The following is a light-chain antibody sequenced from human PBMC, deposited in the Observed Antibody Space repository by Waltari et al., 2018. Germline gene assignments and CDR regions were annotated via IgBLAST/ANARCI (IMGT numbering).Light chain of an antibody. Sequence: QSILTQPPSVSGAPGQKVTIPCTGGSSNIGAGYDVHWYQQLPGAAPKLLIFGNNNRPSGVPDRFSGSKSGTSASLDITGLQAEDEADYYCQSYDSSLSGSGVFGGGTKLTVL. CDR2: GNN. CDR1: SSNIGAGYD. CDR3: QSYDSSLSGSGV. J-gene: IGLJ3*02. V-gene: IGLV1-40*01.